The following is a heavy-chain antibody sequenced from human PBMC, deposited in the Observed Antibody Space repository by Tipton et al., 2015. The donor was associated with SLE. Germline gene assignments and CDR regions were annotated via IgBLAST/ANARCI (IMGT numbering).Heavy chain of an antibody. CDR1: GGSISNSVYY. CDR2: LFYTGST. V-gene: IGHV4-39*07. CDR3: ARLGTGIFDY. J-gene: IGHJ4*02. Sequence: TLSLTCTVSGGSISNSVYYWGWIRQPPGRGLEWIGSLFYTGSTYYNSSLESRVTISVDTSKNQFSLKLSSVTAADTAVYYCARLGTGIFDYWGQGTLVTVSS. D-gene: IGHD1-1*01.